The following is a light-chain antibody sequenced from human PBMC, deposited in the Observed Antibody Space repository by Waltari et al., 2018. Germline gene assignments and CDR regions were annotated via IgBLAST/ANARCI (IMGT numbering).Light chain of an antibody. Sequence: EIVMTQSPATLSVSPGERATLPCRASQSVSSNLAWYQQKPGQAPRLLIYGASTRATGIPARFSGSGSGTEFTLTISSMQSEDFAVYYCQQYNNWTLTFGGGTKVEIK. V-gene: IGKV3-15*01. J-gene: IGKJ4*01. CDR1: QSVSSN. CDR3: QQYNNWTLT. CDR2: GAS.